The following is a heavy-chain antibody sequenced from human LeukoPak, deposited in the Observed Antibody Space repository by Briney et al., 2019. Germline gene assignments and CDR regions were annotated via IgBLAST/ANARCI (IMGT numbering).Heavy chain of an antibody. D-gene: IGHD3-22*01. V-gene: IGHV3-23*01. CDR2: ISGSGGST. Sequence: GGSLRLSCAASGFTFSSYAMSWVRQAPGKGLEWVSAISGSGGSTYYADSVKGRFTISRDNSKNTLYLQMDSLRAEDTAVYYCAKESPSMYYYDSSGYFDYWGQGTLVTVSS. CDR3: AKESPSMYYYDSSGYFDY. J-gene: IGHJ4*02. CDR1: GFTFSSYA.